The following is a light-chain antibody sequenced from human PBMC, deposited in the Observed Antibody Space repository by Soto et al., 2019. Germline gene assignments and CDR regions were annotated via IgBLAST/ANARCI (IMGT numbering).Light chain of an antibody. V-gene: IGLV1-40*01. J-gene: IGLJ1*01. CDR1: SSNIGAGYD. CDR3: QSYDSSLSGYV. CDR2: GNS. Sequence: QSVLTQPPSVSGAPGQRVTISCTGSSSNIGAGYDVHWYQQLPGTAPKLLIYGNSNRPSGVPDRFSGSQSGTSASLAITGLQVEDEADYYCQSYDSSLSGYVFGTGTKLTVL.